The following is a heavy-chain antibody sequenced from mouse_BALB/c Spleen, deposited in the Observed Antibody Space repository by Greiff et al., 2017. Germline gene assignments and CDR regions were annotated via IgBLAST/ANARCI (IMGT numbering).Heavy chain of an antibody. V-gene: IGHV5-9-3*01. CDR1: GFTFSSYA. D-gene: IGHD2-2*01. CDR2: ISSGGSYT. Sequence: EVKLMESGGGLVKPGGSLKLSCAASGFTFSSYAMSWVRQTPEKRLEWVATISSGGSYTYYPDSVKGRFTISRDNAKNTLYLQMSSLRSEDTALYYCARYYYGYGAYWGQGTLVTVSA. CDR3: ARYYYGYGAY. J-gene: IGHJ3*01.